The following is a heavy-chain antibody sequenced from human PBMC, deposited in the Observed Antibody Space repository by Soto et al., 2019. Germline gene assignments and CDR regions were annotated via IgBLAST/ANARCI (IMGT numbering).Heavy chain of an antibody. J-gene: IGHJ6*02. CDR3: AKDGAGNWNDFSYYYHGMDV. V-gene: IGHV3-23*01. CDR2: ISGSGGST. Sequence: GGSLRLSCAASGFTFSSYAMSWVRQAPGKGLEWASAISGSGGSTYYADSVKGRFTISRDNSKNTLYLQMNSLRAEDTAVYYCAKDGAGNWNDFSYYYHGMDVWGQGTTVTVSS. CDR1: GFTFSSYA. D-gene: IGHD1-20*01.